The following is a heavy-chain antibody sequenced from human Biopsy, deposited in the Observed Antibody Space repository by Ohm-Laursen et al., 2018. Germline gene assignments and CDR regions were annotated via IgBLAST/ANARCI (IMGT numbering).Heavy chain of an antibody. Sequence: GTLSLTCTVSGGSFTGHYWTWIRQPPGKGLEWIGHIYYSVMTNYNPSLQSRVSIPVDTSRNQVSLTLSSVTAADTAVYYCARDSGILNYGNFKYYHYYGMDVWGQGTKVTVSS. J-gene: IGHJ6*02. CDR1: GGSFTGHY. CDR2: IYYSVMT. CDR3: ARDSGILNYGNFKYYHYYGMDV. D-gene: IGHD4-11*01. V-gene: IGHV4-59*11.